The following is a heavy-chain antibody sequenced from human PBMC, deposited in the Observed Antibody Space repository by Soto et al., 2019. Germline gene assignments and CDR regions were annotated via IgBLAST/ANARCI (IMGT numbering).Heavy chain of an antibody. J-gene: IGHJ4*02. V-gene: IGHV4-59*08. CDR3: ARLPETAARFDY. D-gene: IGHD6-6*01. Sequence: QVQLQESGPGLVKPSETLSLTCTVSGGSISSYYWSWIRQPPGKGLEWIGYIYYSGSTNYTPSLKSRVTISVDTSKNQFSLKLSSVTAADTAVYYCARLPETAARFDYWGQGTLVTVSS. CDR2: IYYSGST. CDR1: GGSISSYY.